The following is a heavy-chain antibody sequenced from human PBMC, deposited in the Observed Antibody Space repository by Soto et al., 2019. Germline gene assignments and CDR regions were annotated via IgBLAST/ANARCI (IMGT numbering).Heavy chain of an antibody. D-gene: IGHD4-4*01. J-gene: IGHJ4*02. V-gene: IGHV4-34*01. CDR3: ARRHRYRDFDY. CDR1: GGSFSGYY. CDR2: INHSGST. Sequence: SETLSLTCAVYGGSFSGYYWSWIRQPPGKGLEWIGEINHSGSTYYNPSLKSRVTISVDTSKNQFSLKLSSVTAADTAVYYCARRHRYRDFDYWGQGTLVTVSS.